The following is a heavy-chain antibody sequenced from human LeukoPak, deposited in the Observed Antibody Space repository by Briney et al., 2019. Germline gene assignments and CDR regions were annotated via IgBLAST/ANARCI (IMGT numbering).Heavy chain of an antibody. J-gene: IGHJ1*01. CDR1: GGTFSSYA. CDR3: ARGSSAEYFQH. CDR2: IIPILGTA. Sequence: ASVKVSCKASGGTFSSYAISWVRQAPGQGLEWMGGIIPILGTANYAQKFQGRVTITADKSTSTAYMELSSLRSEDTAVYYCARGSSAEYFQHWGQGTLVTVSS. V-gene: IGHV1-69*06.